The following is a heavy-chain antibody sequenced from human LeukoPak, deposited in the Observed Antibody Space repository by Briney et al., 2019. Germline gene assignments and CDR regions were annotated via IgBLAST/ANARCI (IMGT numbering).Heavy chain of an antibody. CDR3: ARFGLGKHIEVAGIPFDI. CDR2: ISAYNGHT. CDR1: GYTFNSYG. V-gene: IGHV1-18*01. D-gene: IGHD6-19*01. Sequence: ASVKVSCKASGYTFNSYGISWVRQAPGQGLEWMGWISAYNGHTNYAQKLQGRVTMTTDTSTSTAYMELRSLRSDDTAVYYCARFGLGKHIEVAGIPFDIWGQGTMVTVSS. J-gene: IGHJ3*02.